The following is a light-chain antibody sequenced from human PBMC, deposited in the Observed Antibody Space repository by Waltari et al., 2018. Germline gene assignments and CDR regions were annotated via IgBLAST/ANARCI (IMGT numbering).Light chain of an antibody. Sequence: QSVLTQPPSASGTPGQRVTISCSGSSSNIGSNTVNWYQQLPGTAPKLLIYSKNQRPSGVPDRFSGSKSGTSASLASSGLQSEDEADYYCAAWDDSLNGNWVFGGGTKLTVL. CDR1: SSNIGSNT. J-gene: IGLJ3*02. V-gene: IGLV1-44*01. CDR2: SKN. CDR3: AAWDDSLNGNWV.